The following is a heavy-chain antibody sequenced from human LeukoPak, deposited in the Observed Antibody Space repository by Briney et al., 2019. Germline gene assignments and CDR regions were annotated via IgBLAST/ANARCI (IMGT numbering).Heavy chain of an antibody. CDR3: ARDRSMVRGVIAIGY. CDR2: IWYDGSNK. Sequence: PGGSLRLSCAASGFTFSSYGMHWVRQAPGKGLEWVAVIWYDGSNKYYADSVKGRFTISRDNSKNTLYLQMNSLRAEDTAVYYCARDRSMVRGVIAIGYWGQGTLVTVSS. J-gene: IGHJ4*02. CDR1: GFTFSSYG. V-gene: IGHV3-33*01. D-gene: IGHD3-10*01.